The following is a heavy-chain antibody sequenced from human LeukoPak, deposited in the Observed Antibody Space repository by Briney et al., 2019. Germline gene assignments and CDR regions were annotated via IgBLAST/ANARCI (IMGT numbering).Heavy chain of an antibody. CDR2: INGDGSWT. J-gene: IGHJ4*02. Sequence: GGSLRLSCAASGNYWMHWVRQAPGKGLVWVSHINGDGSWTTYADSVKGRFTISKDNAKNTLYLQMNSLRAEDTAVYYCVRDLGGRSGHWGQGTLVTVSS. D-gene: IGHD1-26*01. CDR3: VRDLGGRSGH. V-gene: IGHV3-74*01. CDR1: GNYW.